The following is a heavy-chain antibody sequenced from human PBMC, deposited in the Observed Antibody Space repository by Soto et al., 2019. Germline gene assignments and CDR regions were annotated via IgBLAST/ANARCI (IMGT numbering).Heavy chain of an antibody. V-gene: IGHV3-11*01. J-gene: IGHJ4*02. CDR3: AREKTAMVTVDY. CDR2: ITSSGSTI. CDR1: GFTFSDYY. D-gene: IGHD5-18*01. Sequence: PGGSLRLSCAASGFTFSDYYMSWIRQAPGKGLEWVSYITSSGSTIYYADSVKGRFTTSRDNAKNSLYLQMNSLRAEDTAVYYCAREKTAMVTVDYWGQGTLVTVS.